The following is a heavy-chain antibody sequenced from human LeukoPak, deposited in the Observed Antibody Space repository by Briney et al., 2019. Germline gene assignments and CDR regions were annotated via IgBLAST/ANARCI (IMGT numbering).Heavy chain of an antibody. CDR3: ARGRPGDYFDY. V-gene: IGHV1-2*02. Sequence: ASVTVSCKTSGYTFTNYHVHWVRQAPGQGLEWMGYIIPDSGGADYDQRFQGRVTMTRDTSISTAYMDLSRLRSDDTAVYYCARGRPGDYFDYWGQGTLVTVSS. CDR2: IIPDSGGA. CDR1: GYTFTNYH. J-gene: IGHJ4*02. D-gene: IGHD6-25*01.